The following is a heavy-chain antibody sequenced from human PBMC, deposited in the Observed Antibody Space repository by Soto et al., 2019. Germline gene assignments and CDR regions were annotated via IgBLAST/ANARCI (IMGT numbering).Heavy chain of an antibody. CDR2: IKSKTDGGTT. Sequence: PWGSLRLSWAVSCFTFSNAWMNWVRQAPGKGLEWVARIKSKTDGGTTDYAAPVKGRFTISRDDSKNTLFLQMNSLKTEDTAVYYCTTSILTGYFRWSIFDYWGQGNLVTVSS. J-gene: IGHJ4*02. D-gene: IGHD3-9*01. CDR1: CFTFSNAW. V-gene: IGHV3-15*07. CDR3: TTSILTGYFRWSIFDY.